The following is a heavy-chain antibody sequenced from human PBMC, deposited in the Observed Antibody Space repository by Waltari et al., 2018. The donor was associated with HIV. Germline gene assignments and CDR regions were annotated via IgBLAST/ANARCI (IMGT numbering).Heavy chain of an antibody. CDR1: GLTSRSCL. Sequence: QVQLVESGGGVVQPGRSLRLARPSSGLTSRSCLMHWVRQAPGKGLEWVAVISYDGSNKYYADSVKARFTISGDNSKNTLYLQMNSLRAEDTAVYYCARGGGYSSSYYFDYWGQGTLVTVSS. CDR3: ARGGGYSSSYYFDY. D-gene: IGHD5-12*01. V-gene: IGHV3-30-3*01. J-gene: IGHJ4*02. CDR2: ISYDGSNK.